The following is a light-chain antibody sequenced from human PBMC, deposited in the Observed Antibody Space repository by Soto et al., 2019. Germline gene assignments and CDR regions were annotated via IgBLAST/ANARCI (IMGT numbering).Light chain of an antibody. Sequence: QSALTQPASVSGSPGQSITLSCTGTSSDVGDYNYVSWYQQHPGKAPRLIIYEVSYRPSGVSNRFSGSKSGNTASLTISGLQAEDEADYYCSSYASSSTWVFGGGTMLTVL. CDR2: EVS. J-gene: IGLJ3*02. CDR1: SSDVGDYNY. CDR3: SSYASSSTWV. V-gene: IGLV2-14*01.